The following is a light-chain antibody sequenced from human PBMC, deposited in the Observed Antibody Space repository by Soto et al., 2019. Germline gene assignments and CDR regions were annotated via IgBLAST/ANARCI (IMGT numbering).Light chain of an antibody. J-gene: IGKJ5*01. Sequence: DIVLTQSPATLSVSPGERATLSCRASQSVSSNFAWYQQKPGQAPRLLIYGASTRATGIPARFSGSGSGTEFTLTISSLQSEDFAVYYCQQYYDWPITVGQGTRLE. CDR2: GAS. CDR3: QQYYDWPIT. CDR1: QSVSSN. V-gene: IGKV3-15*01.